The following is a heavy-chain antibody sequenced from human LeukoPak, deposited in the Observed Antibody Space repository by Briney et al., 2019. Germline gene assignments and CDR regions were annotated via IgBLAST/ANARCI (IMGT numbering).Heavy chain of an antibody. CDR2: IYPDDSDT. CDR1: GYSFSSYW. V-gene: IGHV5-51*01. D-gene: IGHD3-22*01. J-gene: IGHJ3*02. CDR3: ARPINYDSSGGKVLFAFDI. Sequence: GESLKISCKGSGYSFSSYWIGWVRQMPGKGLEWMGIIYPDDSDTRYSPSFQGQATISADKSISTAYLQWSSLKASDTAMYYCARPINYDSSGGKVLFAFDIWGQGTMVTVSS.